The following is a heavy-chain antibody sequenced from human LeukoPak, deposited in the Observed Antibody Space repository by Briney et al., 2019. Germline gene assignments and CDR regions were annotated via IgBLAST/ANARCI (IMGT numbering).Heavy chain of an antibody. D-gene: IGHD3-16*01. J-gene: IGHJ3*02. CDR1: GYTFTSYG. V-gene: IGHV1-18*01. CDR3: ARDRGFYDPDAFDI. CDR2: ISAYNGNT. Sequence: ASAKVSCKASGYTFTSYGISWVRQAPGQGLEWMGWISAYNGNTNYAQKLQGRVTMTTDTSTSTAYMELRSLRSDDTAVYYCARDRGFYDPDAFDIWGQGTMVTVSS.